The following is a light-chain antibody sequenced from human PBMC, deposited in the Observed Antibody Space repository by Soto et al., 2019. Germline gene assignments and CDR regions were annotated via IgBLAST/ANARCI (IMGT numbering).Light chain of an antibody. CDR1: SSDVGGYKY. CDR2: EVS. J-gene: IGLJ2*01. CDR3: SSYTSGSTPVV. Sequence: QSVLTQPASVSGSPGQSITISCTGTSSDVGGYKYVSWYQQHPGKAPKLMIYEVSNRPSGVSNRFSGSKSGNTASLTISGLQAEDEADYYCSSYTSGSTPVVFGGGTKLTVL. V-gene: IGLV2-14*01.